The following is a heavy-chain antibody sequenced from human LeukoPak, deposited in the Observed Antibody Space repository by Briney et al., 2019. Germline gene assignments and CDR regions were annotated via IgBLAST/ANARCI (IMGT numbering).Heavy chain of an antibody. V-gene: IGHV1-2*02. CDR1: GYIFTGDY. Sequence: ASVKVSCKAYGYIFTGDYIHWVRQAPGQGLEWMGWINPNNGGTNYAQKFQGRVTMTRDTSINTAYMELTRLRSDDTAVYYCAREDSRGYFYPRGGDDAFDIWGQGTMVTVSS. J-gene: IGHJ3*02. CDR2: INPNNGGT. D-gene: IGHD3-22*01. CDR3: AREDSRGYFYPRGGDDAFDI.